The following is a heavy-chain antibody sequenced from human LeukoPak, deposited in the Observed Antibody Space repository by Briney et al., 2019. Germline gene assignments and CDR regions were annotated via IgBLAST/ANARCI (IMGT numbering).Heavy chain of an antibody. D-gene: IGHD3-3*02. CDR1: GFTVSSNL. Sequence: GGSLTLSCAASGFTVSSNLMTWVRQSPGRGLEWLSSSYSAGATYYADSVKGQFTVSRDHSNNSVSLQMTNLRVEDTAIYYCARGASRISWPGIDYWGQGTLVTVSS. CDR3: ARGASRISWPGIDY. J-gene: IGHJ4*02. CDR2: SYSAGAT. V-gene: IGHV3-53*01.